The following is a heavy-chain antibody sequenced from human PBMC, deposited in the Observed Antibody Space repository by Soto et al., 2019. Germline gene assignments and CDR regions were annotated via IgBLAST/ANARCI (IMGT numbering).Heavy chain of an antibody. Sequence: ASVKVSCKASGYTFTSYGISWVRQAPGQGLEWMGWISAYNANTNYAQKLQGRVTMTTDTSTSTAYMELRSLRSDDTAVYYCAREPCTTGVCYNIPYYYYGLDLWGQGTTVTVSS. CDR1: GYTFTSYG. D-gene: IGHD2-8*01. CDR2: ISAYNANT. J-gene: IGHJ6*02. V-gene: IGHV1-18*01. CDR3: AREPCTTGVCYNIPYYYYGLDL.